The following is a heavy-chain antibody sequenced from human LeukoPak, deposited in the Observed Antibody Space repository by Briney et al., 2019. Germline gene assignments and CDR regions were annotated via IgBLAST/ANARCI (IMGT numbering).Heavy chain of an antibody. Sequence: SVTVSCKASGFTFTSSAMQWVRQARGQRLEWIGWIVVGSGNTNYAQKFQERVTITRDMSTSTAYMELSSLRSEDTAVYYCAADTAMVSARYYYYMDVWGKGTTVTISS. D-gene: IGHD5-18*01. CDR1: GFTFTSSA. CDR3: AADTAMVSARYYYYMDV. J-gene: IGHJ6*03. CDR2: IVVGSGNT. V-gene: IGHV1-58*02.